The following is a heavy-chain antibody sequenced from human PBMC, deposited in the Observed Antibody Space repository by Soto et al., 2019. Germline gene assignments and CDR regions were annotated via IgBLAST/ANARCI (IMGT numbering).Heavy chain of an antibody. D-gene: IGHD2-21*01. V-gene: IGHV4-30-4*01. CDR1: GGSISSGDYY. CDR3: ARVIRSVKRHIVVENYYYYGMDV. CDR2: IYYSGST. Sequence: PSETLSLTCTVSGGSISSGDYYWSWIRQPPGKGLEWIGYIYYSGSTYYNPSLKSRVTISVDTSKNQFSLKLSSVTAADTAVYYCARVIRSVKRHIVVENYYYYGMDVWGQGTTVTVSS. J-gene: IGHJ6*02.